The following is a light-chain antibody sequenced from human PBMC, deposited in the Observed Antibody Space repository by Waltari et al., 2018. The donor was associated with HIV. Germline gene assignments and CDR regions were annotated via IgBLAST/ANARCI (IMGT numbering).Light chain of an antibody. CDR2: STN. J-gene: IGLJ2*01. CDR1: TGAVTSGYY. V-gene: IGLV7-43*01. Sequence: QTVVTQEPSLTVSPGGTVTLTCASSTGAVTSGYYPNCFQQKPGQAPRALIYSTNKPHSWTPARFSGSLLGGKPALTLSGVQPEDEAEYYCLLYYGGAQPYVVFGGGTKLTVL. CDR3: LLYYGGAQPYVV.